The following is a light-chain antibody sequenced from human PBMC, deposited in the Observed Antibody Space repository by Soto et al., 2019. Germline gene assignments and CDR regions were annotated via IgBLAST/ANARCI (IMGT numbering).Light chain of an antibody. CDR2: GAS. CDR1: QSVSSN. V-gene: IGKV3-15*01. J-gene: IGKJ1*01. Sequence: EIVMTQSPATLSVSPEERATLSCRASQSVSSNLAWYQQKPGQAPRLLIYGASTRATGIPARFSGSGSGTEFTLTISSLQSEDFAVYYCQQYNNWLWTFGQGTKV. CDR3: QQYNNWLWT.